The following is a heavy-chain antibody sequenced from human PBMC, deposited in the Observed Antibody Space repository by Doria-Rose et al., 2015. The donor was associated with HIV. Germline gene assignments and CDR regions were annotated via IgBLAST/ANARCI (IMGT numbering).Heavy chain of an antibody. CDR2: ISWDGGST. D-gene: IGHD2-8*02. V-gene: IGHV3-43D*03. Sequence: EVQLVESGGGVVQPGGSLRLSCAASGFTFDHYAMHWVRQRPGKGLEWVSVISWDGGSTPYADSVKGRFTISRDNSKNSLYLEMNRLRPEDTAWYYCARDSGFFATVGQVDNWGQGTLVSVSS. CDR3: ARDSGFFATVGQVDN. CDR1: GFTFDHYA. J-gene: IGHJ4*02.